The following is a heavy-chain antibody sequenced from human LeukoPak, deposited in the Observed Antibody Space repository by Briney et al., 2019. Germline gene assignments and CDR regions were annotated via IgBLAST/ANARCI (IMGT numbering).Heavy chain of an antibody. V-gene: IGHV1-18*01. CDR2: ISAYNGNT. CDR1: GYTFTSYG. CDR3: ARAGDYGDYGFNDY. D-gene: IGHD4-17*01. Sequence: GASVKVSCKASGYTFTSYGISWVRQAPGQGLEWMGWISAYNGNTNYAQKLKGRVTMTTDTSTSTGYMELRSVRSDDTAVYYCARAGDYGDYGFNDYWGQGTLVTVSS. J-gene: IGHJ4*02.